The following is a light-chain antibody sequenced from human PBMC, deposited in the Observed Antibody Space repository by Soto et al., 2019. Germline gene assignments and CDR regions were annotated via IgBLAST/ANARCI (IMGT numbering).Light chain of an antibody. J-gene: IGLJ2*01. CDR3: SSYAGRGVV. CDR1: SSDVGGYNY. V-gene: IGLV2-8*01. Sequence: QSVLTQPPCASGSPGQSVTISCTGTSSDVGGYNYVSWYQQHPGKAPKLMIYEVSKRPSGVPDRFSGSKSGNTASLTVSGLQAEDEADYYCSSYAGRGVVFGGGTKVTVL. CDR2: EVS.